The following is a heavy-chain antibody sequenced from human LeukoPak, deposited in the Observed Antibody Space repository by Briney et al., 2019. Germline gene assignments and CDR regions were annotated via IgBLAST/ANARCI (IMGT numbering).Heavy chain of an antibody. D-gene: IGHD3-10*01. CDR2: IYHSGST. V-gene: IGHV4-30-2*01. J-gene: IGHJ4*02. CDR1: GGSISSGGYY. CDR3: ARDQTGDRGRVYYYGSGSSRFDY. Sequence: SQTLSLTCTVSGGSISSGGYYWSWIRQPPGKGLEWIGYIYHSGSTYYNPSLKSRVTISVDRSKNQFSLKLSSVTAADTAVYYCARDQTGDRGRVYYYGSGSSRFDYWGQGTLVTVSS.